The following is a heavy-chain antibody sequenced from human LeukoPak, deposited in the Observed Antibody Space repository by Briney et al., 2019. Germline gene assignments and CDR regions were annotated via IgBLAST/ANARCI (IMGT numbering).Heavy chain of an antibody. CDR3: ARDLGGSTRVVDY. CDR1: GGSISSDY. CDR2: IYISGST. V-gene: IGHV4-4*07. J-gene: IGHJ4*02. Sequence: TSETLSLTCTVSGGSISSDYWSWIRQPAGKGLEWIGRIYISGSTNYNPSLKSRLTMSVDTSKNQFSLKLSSVTAADTAVHYCARDLGGSTRVVDYWGQGTLVTVSS. D-gene: IGHD2-15*01.